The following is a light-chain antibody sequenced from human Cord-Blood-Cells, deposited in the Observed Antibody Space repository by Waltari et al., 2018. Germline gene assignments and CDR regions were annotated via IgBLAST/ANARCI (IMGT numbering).Light chain of an antibody. CDR3: QQYYSPPWT. Sequence: DIVMTQSPDSLAVSLGERATINCKSSQSVLYSSNNKNYLAWYQQKPGQPPKLLIYWASTREAGLPDRFSGSGSGTDFTRTVSSLQAEDVAVYYCQQYYSPPWTFGQGTKLEIK. CDR1: QSVLYSSNNKNY. V-gene: IGKV4-1*01. CDR2: WAS. J-gene: IGKJ1*01.